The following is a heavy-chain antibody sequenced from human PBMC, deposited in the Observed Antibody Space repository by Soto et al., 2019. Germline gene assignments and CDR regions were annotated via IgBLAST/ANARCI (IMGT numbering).Heavy chain of an antibody. V-gene: IGHV1-69*05. CDR3: ARGSFSIYFDY. CDR1: GGTFSSYA. D-gene: IGHD2-15*01. Sequence: GASVKVSCKASGGTFSSYAISWVRQAPGQGLEWMGGIIPIFGTANYAQKFQGRVTISRDNSKNTLYLQMNSLRAEDTAVYYCARGSFSIYFDYWGQGTLVTVSS. CDR2: IIPIFGTA. J-gene: IGHJ4*02.